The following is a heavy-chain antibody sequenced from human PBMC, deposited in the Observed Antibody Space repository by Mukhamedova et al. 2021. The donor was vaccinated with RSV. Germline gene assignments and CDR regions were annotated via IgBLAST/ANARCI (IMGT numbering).Heavy chain of an antibody. CDR2: SDGTST. J-gene: IGHJ3*02. V-gene: IGHV3-74*01. Sequence: SDGTSTTHADSVKGRSTIPRDNAKNTLYLQMNSLRAEDTAAYYCANYYHGSGSHPICGQGTMVTVSS. CDR3: ANYYHGSGSHPI. D-gene: IGHD3-10*01.